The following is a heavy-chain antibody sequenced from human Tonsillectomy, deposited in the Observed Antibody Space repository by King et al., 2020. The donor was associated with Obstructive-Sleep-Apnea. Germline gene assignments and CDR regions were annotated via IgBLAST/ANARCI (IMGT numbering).Heavy chain of an antibody. CDR1: GFTFSSYW. V-gene: IGHV3-7*01. CDR2: IKEDGTGK. D-gene: IGHD3-10*01. Sequence: QLVESGGGLVQPGGSLRLSCAASGFTFSSYWMSWVRQAPGKGLEGVANIKEDGTGKYYWDSVKGRVNISRDNAKNSLYLQMNRLRVEDTAVYYCAREDGSGSYHNADYYYYGMDVWGQGTTVTVS. CDR3: AREDGSGSYHNADYYYYGMDV. J-gene: IGHJ6*02.